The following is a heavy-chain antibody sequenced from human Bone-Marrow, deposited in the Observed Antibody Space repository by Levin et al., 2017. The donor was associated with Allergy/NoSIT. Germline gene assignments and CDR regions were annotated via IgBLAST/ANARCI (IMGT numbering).Heavy chain of an antibody. J-gene: IGHJ4*02. V-gene: IGHV4-30-2*01. Sequence: SETLSLTCAVSGGSISSDGYSWSWIRQPPGKDLEWIGYIYHSGSSYYNPSIKSRVTMSVDRSKNHFSLKVTSVTAADTAVYFCARRYFVILTGVYYFDSWGRGILVTVSS. CDR1: GGSISSDGYS. D-gene: IGHD3-9*01. CDR2: IYHSGSS. CDR3: ARRYFVILTGVYYFDS.